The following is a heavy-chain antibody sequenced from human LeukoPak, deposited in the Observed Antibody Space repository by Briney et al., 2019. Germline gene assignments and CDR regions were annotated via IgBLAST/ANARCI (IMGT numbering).Heavy chain of an antibody. Sequence: GASVKVSCKASGYTFNSYLISWVRQVPGQGLEWMGWISGHNGNTDYAQKFKDRVTLTTDKSTSTACMELRSLTSDDTAVYYCARIWAEFQLFSDFWGQGTLITVSP. J-gene: IGHJ4*02. CDR1: GYTFNSYL. CDR2: ISGHNGNT. CDR3: ARIWAEFQLFSDF. D-gene: IGHD3-10*01. V-gene: IGHV1-18*01.